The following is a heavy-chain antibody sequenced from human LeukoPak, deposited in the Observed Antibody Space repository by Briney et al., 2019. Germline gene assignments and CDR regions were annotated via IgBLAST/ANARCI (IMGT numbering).Heavy chain of an antibody. V-gene: IGHV4-39*07. Sequence: PSETLSLTCTVSGGSIRSWSYYWGWIRQPPGKGLEWIGSIYYNGNTYYNPSLKSRVTISVDTSKNQFSLKLSSVTAADTAVYYCAREEVWVATIYPFDIWGQGTMVTVSS. D-gene: IGHD5-12*01. CDR2: IYYNGNT. CDR3: AREEVWVATIYPFDI. CDR1: GGSIRSWSYY. J-gene: IGHJ3*02.